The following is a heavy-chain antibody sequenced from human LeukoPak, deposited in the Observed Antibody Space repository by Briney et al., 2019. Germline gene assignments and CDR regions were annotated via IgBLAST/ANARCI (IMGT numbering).Heavy chain of an antibody. CDR2: IYPGDSDT. CDR1: GYSFTSYW. V-gene: IGHV5-51*01. J-gene: IGHJ4*02. Sequence: GESLKISCKGSGYSFTSYWIGWVRQMPGEVLEWMGIIYPGDSDTRYGPSFQCQVTISVDKSINTAYLQWIRLKASDTAMYYCARRFGERLYRNNDAFDSWGQGTLVTVSS. D-gene: IGHD4-11*01. CDR3: ARRFGERLYRNNDAFDS.